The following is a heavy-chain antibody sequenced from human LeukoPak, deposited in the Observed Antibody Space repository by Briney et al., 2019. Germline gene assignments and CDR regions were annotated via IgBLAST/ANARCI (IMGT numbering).Heavy chain of an antibody. D-gene: IGHD2/OR15-2a*01. Sequence: TGGSLRLSCTASGFIFNNYGMNWVRQAPGKGLEWISYIKGRSDTIHYADSVKGRFTISRDNAKNTVYLHMNSLRVEDTAVYYCTSFYETNWGQGTLVTVSS. J-gene: IGHJ4*02. CDR2: IKGRSDTI. CDR3: TSFYETN. CDR1: GFIFNNYG. V-gene: IGHV3-48*01.